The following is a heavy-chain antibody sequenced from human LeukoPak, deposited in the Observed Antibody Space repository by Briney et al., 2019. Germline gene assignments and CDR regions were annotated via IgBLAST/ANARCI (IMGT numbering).Heavy chain of an antibody. J-gene: IGHJ3*01. Sequence: GESLKISCKGSGYNFTSYWIGWVRQMPGKGLEWMGIIYPGDSDSRQSPSLRGQVTISADKSINTAYLQWNSLKASDTAMYYCARGHHVVVATATWASDAFDLWGQGTMVTVSS. D-gene: IGHD2-21*02. V-gene: IGHV5-51*01. CDR3: ARGHHVVVATATWASDAFDL. CDR2: IYPGDSDS. CDR1: GYNFTSYW.